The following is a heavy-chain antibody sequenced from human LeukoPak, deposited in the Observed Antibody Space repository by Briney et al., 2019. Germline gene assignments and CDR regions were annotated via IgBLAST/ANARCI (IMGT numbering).Heavy chain of an antibody. CDR1: GGTFSSYA. Sequence: ASVKVSCKASGGTFSSYAISWARQAPGRGLEWMGGIIPIFGTANYAQKFQGRVTITADESTSTAYMELSSLRSEDTAVYYCARALGAPDQLLGTHYYGMDVWGKGTTVTVSS. J-gene: IGHJ6*04. V-gene: IGHV1-69*01. CDR2: IIPIFGTA. CDR3: ARALGAPDQLLGTHYYGMDV. D-gene: IGHD2-2*01.